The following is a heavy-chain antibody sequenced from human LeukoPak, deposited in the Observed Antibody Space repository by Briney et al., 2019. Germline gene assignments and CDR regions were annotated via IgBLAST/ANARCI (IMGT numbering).Heavy chain of an antibody. CDR1: GGSISRYY. D-gene: IGHD3-3*01. J-gene: IGHJ4*02. Sequence: SETLSLTCTVSGGSISRYYWRCIRQPPGTGLEWIGYIYYTGRADYNPSLKSRVSMSVDTSKNQFSLRVNSMTAADTAVYYCARGDFWSGTHTDCGQGTLVTVSS. V-gene: IGHV4-59*01. CDR3: ARGDFWSGTHTD. CDR2: IYYTGRA.